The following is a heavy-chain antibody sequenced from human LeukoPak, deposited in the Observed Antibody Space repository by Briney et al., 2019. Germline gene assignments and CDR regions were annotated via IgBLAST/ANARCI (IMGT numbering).Heavy chain of an antibody. V-gene: IGHV4-34*01. CDR1: GGSFSGYY. J-gene: IGHJ4*02. D-gene: IGHD3-22*01. CDR2: ISHSGST. Sequence: SETLSLTCAVYGGSFSGYYWSWIRQPPGKGLEWIGEISHSGSTNYNPSLKSRVTISVDTSKNQFSLKLSSVTAADTAVYYCAGRRRTTYYYDSSGYFDYWGQGTLVTVSS. CDR3: AGRRRTTYYYDSSGYFDY.